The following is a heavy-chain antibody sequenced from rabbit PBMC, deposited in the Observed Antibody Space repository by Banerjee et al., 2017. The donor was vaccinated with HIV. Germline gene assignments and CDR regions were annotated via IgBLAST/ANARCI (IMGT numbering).Heavy chain of an antibody. CDR1: GFSFSSYW. CDR2: IYAGSSGST. J-gene: IGHJ6*01. CDR3: ARGAVYGNYGYDL. Sequence: QEQLVESGGGLVKPGGTLTLTCKASGFSFSSYWMCWVRQAPGKGLEWIACIYAGSSGSTYYASWAKGRFTISKTSSTTVTLQMTSLTAADTATYFCARGAVYGNYGYDLWGPGTLVTVS. V-gene: IGHV1S45*01. D-gene: IGHD6-1*01.